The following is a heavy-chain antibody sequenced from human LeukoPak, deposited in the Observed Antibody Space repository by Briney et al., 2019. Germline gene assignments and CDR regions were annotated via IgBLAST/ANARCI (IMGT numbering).Heavy chain of an antibody. CDR3: ARANFLYCSSSTCLFDY. CDR1: GYTFTDYY. J-gene: IGHJ4*02. CDR2: INPNDGDT. V-gene: IGHV1-2*02. Sequence: ASVKVSCKASGYTFTDYYMHWVRQAPWQGFEWMGWINPNDGDTNYAQKFQGRVTMTRDTSISTAHMEASRLRSDDTAVYYCARANFLYCSSSTCLFDYWGQGTLVTVSS. D-gene: IGHD2-2*01.